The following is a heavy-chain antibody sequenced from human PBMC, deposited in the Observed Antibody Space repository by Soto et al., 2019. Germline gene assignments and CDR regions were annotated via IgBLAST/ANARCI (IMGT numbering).Heavy chain of an antibody. D-gene: IGHD7-27*01. CDR3: ARGWGGYFQH. CDR1: GGATSSYY. Sequence: PSXTLSLTCIVSGGATSSYYWSWIRQPPGKGLEWIGYIYYSGSTNYNPSLKSRVTISVDTSKDQFSLKLSSVTSADTAVYYCARGWGGYFQHWGQGTLVTVSS. CDR2: IYYSGST. J-gene: IGHJ1*01. V-gene: IGHV4-59*01.